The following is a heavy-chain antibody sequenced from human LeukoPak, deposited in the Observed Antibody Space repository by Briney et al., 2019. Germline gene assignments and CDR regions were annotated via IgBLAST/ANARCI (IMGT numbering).Heavy chain of an antibody. CDR3: AKVPLDGYYFDY. J-gene: IGHJ4*02. CDR2: ISYDGSNK. CDR1: GFTFSSYG. Sequence: PGGSLRLSCAASGFTFSSYGMHWVRQAPGKGLEWVAVISYDGSNKYYADSVKGRFTISRDNSKNTLYLQMNSLRAEDTAVYYCAKVPLDGYYFDYWGQGTLVTVSS. V-gene: IGHV3-30*18.